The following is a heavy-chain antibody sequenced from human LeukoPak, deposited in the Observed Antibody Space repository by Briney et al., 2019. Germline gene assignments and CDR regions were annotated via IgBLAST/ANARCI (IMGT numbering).Heavy chain of an antibody. CDR1: GYTFTSYD. J-gene: IGHJ5*02. CDR2: MNAHSGYT. CDR3: ARLSGANWFDP. D-gene: IGHD7-27*01. Sequence: ASVKVSCKASGYTFTSYDIYWVRQAPGQGLGWMAWMNAHSGYTGYAQKFQGRVTMTRNTSISTAYMELSSLRSEDTAVYYCARLSGANWFDPWGQGTLVTVSS. V-gene: IGHV1-8*01.